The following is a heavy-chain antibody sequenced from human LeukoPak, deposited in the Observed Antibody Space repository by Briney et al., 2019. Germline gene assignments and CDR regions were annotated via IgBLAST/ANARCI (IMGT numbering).Heavy chain of an antibody. CDR2: TYYSRNT. Sequence: SETLSLTCAVSGGSISSYYWSWIRQPPGKGLEYIGYTYYSRNTNSNPSLNSRVTISVDTSKNQFSLKLSSVTAADTAVYYCARRGSGASLEYYFDLWGRGTLVTVSS. V-gene: IGHV4-59*08. D-gene: IGHD1-14*01. CDR1: GGSISSYY. J-gene: IGHJ2*01. CDR3: ARRGSGASLEYYFDL.